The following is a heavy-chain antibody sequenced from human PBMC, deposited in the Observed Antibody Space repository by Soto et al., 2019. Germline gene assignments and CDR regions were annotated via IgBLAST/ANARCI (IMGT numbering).Heavy chain of an antibody. CDR3: ARTFWNCDL. CDR2: IYYTGST. Sequence: QVQLQESGPGLVEPSETLSLTCTVSGGSINSYYWSWIRLPQGKGLEWIGHIYYTGSTNYNPSLESRVTISLDMSDSQFALRLTSVTAADTAVYYCARTFWNCDLLGRGTLVTVSS. J-gene: IGHJ2*01. V-gene: IGHV4-59*08. D-gene: IGHD3-16*01. CDR1: GGSINSYY.